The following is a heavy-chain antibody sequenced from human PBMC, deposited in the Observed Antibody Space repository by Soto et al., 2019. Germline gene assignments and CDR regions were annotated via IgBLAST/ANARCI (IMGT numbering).Heavy chain of an antibody. Sequence: GGSLRLSCAASGFTFSSYGMHWVRQAPGKGLEWVAVISYDGSNKYYADSVKGRFTISRDNSKNTLYLQMNSLRAEDTAVYYCAKESPLYYFDYWGQGTLVTVS. CDR2: ISYDGSNK. V-gene: IGHV3-30*18. CDR1: GFTFSSYG. CDR3: AKESPLYYFDY. J-gene: IGHJ4*02.